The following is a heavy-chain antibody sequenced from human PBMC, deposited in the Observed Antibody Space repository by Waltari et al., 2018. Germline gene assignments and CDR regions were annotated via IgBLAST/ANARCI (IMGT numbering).Heavy chain of an antibody. J-gene: IGHJ4*02. CDR2: IPFSWTT. CDR3: AKETAFTLDS. V-gene: IGHV4-31*03. D-gene: IGHD2-21*02. Sequence: QVQLQESGPGLVKPSQTLSLTCTVSGASISSSGNYWTWIRHHPGSGLEWIGYIPFSWTTYYSPSLRNRLTISIDTAKNHFSLNLNSLTAADTAVYFCAKETAFTLDSWGQGTLVTVSS. CDR1: GASISSSGNY.